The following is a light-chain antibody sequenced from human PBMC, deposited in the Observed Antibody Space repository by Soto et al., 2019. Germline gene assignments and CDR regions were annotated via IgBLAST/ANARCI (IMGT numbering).Light chain of an antibody. CDR2: EVT. V-gene: IGLV2-14*01. CDR3: SSYTSSSTLYV. CDR1: SNDIGAYNY. J-gene: IGLJ1*01. Sequence: QSALTQPASVSGSPGQSITISCTGTSNDIGAYNYVSWYQHHPGRAPKLIIYEVTNRPSGVSNRFSGSKSGNTASLTISGLRTDDEADYYCSSYTSSSTLYVFATGTKLTVL.